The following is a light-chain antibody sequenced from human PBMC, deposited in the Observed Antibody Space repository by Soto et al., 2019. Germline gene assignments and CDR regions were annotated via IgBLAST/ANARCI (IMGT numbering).Light chain of an antibody. CDR2: GAS. CDR3: QQYNNWFWT. V-gene: IGKV3-15*01. J-gene: IGKJ5*01. CDR1: QSVSSN. Sequence: EIVMTQSPATLSVSPGERATLSCRASQSVSSNLAWYQQKPGQAPRLLIYGASTRATGIPARFSGSGSGTEFTLTISSLQSEDFAVYYCQQYNNWFWTFGQGTRMEI.